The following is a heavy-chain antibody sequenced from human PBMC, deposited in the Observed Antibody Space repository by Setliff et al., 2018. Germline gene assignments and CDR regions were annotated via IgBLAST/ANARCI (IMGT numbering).Heavy chain of an antibody. V-gene: IGHV3-23*01. CDR3: VRDGEKMAYDGFAV. Sequence: GGSLRLSCAASGFTFGDFAMTWVRQAPGKGLEWVSGIGGRGISTYYADSVKGRFIISRDNSENTLYLQMNSLIPDDTAIYYCVRDGEKMAYDGFAVWGQGTKVTVSS. J-gene: IGHJ3*01. CDR2: IGGRGIST. CDR1: GFTFGDFA.